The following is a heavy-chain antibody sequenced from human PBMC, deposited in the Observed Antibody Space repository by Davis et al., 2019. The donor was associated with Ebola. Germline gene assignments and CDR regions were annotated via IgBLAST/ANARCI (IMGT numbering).Heavy chain of an antibody. CDR3: AISRGSYWSDNHYYYGMDV. Sequence: ASVKVSCKASAYTFTTYVISWVRQAPGQGLEWMGWISTYNGNTNYAQKIQGRVTMTTDTSTSTVYMDLRSLRSDDTAVYYCAISRGSYWSDNHYYYGMDVWGQGTTVTVSS. V-gene: IGHV1-18*01. CDR2: ISTYNGNT. CDR1: AYTFTTYV. J-gene: IGHJ6*02. D-gene: IGHD1-26*01.